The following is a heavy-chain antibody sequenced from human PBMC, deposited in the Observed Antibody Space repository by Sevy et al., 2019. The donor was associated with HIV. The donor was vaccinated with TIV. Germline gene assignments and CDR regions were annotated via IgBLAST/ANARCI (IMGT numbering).Heavy chain of an antibody. D-gene: IGHD1-1*01. Sequence: ASVKVSCKASGYTFTGYYMHWVRQAPGQGLEWMGWINPNSGGTNYAQMFQGRVTMTRDTSISTAYMELSRLRSDDTAVYYCARDPLERRYYFDYWGQGTLVTVSS. CDR3: ARDPLERRYYFDY. CDR2: INPNSGGT. CDR1: GYTFTGYY. J-gene: IGHJ4*02. V-gene: IGHV1-2*02.